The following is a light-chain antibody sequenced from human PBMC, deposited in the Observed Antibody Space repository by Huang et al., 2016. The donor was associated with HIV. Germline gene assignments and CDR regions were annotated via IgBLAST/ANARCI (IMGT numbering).Light chain of an antibody. CDR1: QSVLYSTNNKNY. CDR3: QQYYSNPLT. J-gene: IGKJ4*01. CDR2: WAS. Sequence: IVMTQSPDSLAVSLGERATINCKSSQSVLYSTNNKNYLAWYQQKAGQPPKLLVYWASTRESGVPERFSGSGSGTHCTLTISGLQAEDVAVYYCQQYYSNPLTFGGGTKVEIK. V-gene: IGKV4-1*01.